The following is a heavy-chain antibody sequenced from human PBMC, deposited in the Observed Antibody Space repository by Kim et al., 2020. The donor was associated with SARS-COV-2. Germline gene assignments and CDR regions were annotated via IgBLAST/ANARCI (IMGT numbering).Heavy chain of an antibody. CDR2: IIPIFGTA. CDR3: ARGLGIQLWLGYFDY. Sequence: SVKVSCKASGGTFSSYAISWVRQAPGQGLEWMGGIIPIFGTANYAQKFQGRVTITADESTSTAYMELSSLRSEDTAVYYCARGLGIQLWLGYFDYWGQGTLVTVSS. J-gene: IGHJ4*02. V-gene: IGHV1-69*13. CDR1: GGTFSSYA. D-gene: IGHD5-18*01.